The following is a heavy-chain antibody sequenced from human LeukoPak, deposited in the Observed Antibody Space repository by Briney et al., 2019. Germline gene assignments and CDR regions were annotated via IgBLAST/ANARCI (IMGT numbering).Heavy chain of an antibody. V-gene: IGHV3-48*03. CDR1: GFTFSSYE. D-gene: IGHD6-13*01. Sequence: PGGSLRLSCAASGFTFSSYEMSWVRQAPGKGLEWVSYISSSGSTIYYADSVKGRFTISRDNAKNSLYLQMNSLRAEETAVYYCARDLGYSSSWYYYYGMDVWGQGTTVTVSS. J-gene: IGHJ6*02. CDR2: ISSSGSTI. CDR3: ARDLGYSSSWYYYYGMDV.